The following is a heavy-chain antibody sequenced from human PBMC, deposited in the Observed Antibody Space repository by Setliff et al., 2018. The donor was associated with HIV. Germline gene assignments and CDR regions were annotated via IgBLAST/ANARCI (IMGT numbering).Heavy chain of an antibody. CDR3: ARGVSASWTWGGYDPMTYYFDY. V-gene: IGHV4-31*01. Sequence: KPSETLSLTCTVSGGSISRGAYYWSWIRQHRGMGLASIGYISYSGTASYNPSLKSPVSISVDTSKSQFSLRLTSVTAADTAVYYCARGVSASWTWGGYDPMTYYFDYWGQGALVTVSS. CDR2: ISYSGTA. J-gene: IGHJ4*02. CDR1: GGSISRGAYY. D-gene: IGHD5-12*01.